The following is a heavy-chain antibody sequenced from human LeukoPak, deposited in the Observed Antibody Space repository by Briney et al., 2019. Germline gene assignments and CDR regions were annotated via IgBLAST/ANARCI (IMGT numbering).Heavy chain of an antibody. CDR1: GGSFSGYY. V-gene: IGHV4-34*01. J-gene: IGHJ6*03. Sequence: KTSETLSLTCAVYGGSFSGYYWSWIRQPPGKGLEWIGEINHSGSTNYNPSLKSRVTISVDTSKNQFSLKLSSVTAADTAVYYCARRAGSYYLYYYYYMDVWGKGTTVTISS. CDR3: ARRAGSYYLYYYYYMDV. D-gene: IGHD1-26*01. CDR2: INHSGST.